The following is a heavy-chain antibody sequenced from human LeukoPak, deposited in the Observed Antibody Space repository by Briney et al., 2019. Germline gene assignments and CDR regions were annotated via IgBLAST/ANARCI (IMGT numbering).Heavy chain of an antibody. V-gene: IGHV3-20*01. Sequence: GGSLRLSCAASGFTFDEYGMSWVRQVPGKGLQWVSNINWNGVSTAYADSVKGRFTISRDNAKNSLYLQMNSLRAEDTALYHCVKVNGSVNYSYYYHGMDVWGQGTTVTVSS. CDR2: INWNGVST. J-gene: IGHJ6*02. CDR3: VKVNGSVNYSYYYHGMDV. CDR1: GFTFDEYG. D-gene: IGHD4-17*01.